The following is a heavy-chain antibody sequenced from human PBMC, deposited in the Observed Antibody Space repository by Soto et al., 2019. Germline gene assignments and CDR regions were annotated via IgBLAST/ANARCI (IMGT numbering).Heavy chain of an antibody. CDR2: IYPGDSAT. CDR3: ARKGRYYYDSSGYYGDY. D-gene: IGHD3-22*01. Sequence: EVQLVHAGAEVKQPGESLKISCEGAGYSFNSYWIGWVRPMPGKVLEGMGIIYPGDSATRYSPSFQGQVTISSDKSISTAYLQWSSLKASDTAMYYCARKGRYYYDSSGYYGDYWGQGTLVTVS. V-gene: IGHV5-51*01. CDR1: GYSFNSYW. J-gene: IGHJ4*02.